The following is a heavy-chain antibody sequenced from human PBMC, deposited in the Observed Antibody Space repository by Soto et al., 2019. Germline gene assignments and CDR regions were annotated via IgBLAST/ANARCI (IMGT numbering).Heavy chain of an antibody. CDR2: ISGGGGNT. Sequence: GGSLRLSCAASGFTFSNFAMSWVRQAPGKGLEWVSAISGGGGNTYNADSVKGRFTISRDNSKNTLYMKMNSLRAEDTAVYYCAKGLWFGESYGLSDYWGQGTLVTVSS. J-gene: IGHJ4*02. D-gene: IGHD3-10*01. CDR3: AKGLWFGESYGLSDY. CDR1: GFTFSNFA. V-gene: IGHV3-23*01.